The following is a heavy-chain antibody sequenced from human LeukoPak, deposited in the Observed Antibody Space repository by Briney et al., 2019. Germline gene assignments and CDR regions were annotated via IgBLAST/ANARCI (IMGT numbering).Heavy chain of an antibody. J-gene: IGHJ4*02. CDR3: ARHHYGDSINVYFDY. CDR2: INHSGST. D-gene: IGHD4-17*01. CDR1: GGSFSGYY. Sequence: PSETLSLTCAVYGGSFSGYYWSWIRQPPGKGLEWIGEINHSGSTNYNPSLKSRVTISVDTSKNQFSLKLTSATAADTALYYCARHHYGDSINVYFDYWGQGTLVTVSS. V-gene: IGHV4-34*01.